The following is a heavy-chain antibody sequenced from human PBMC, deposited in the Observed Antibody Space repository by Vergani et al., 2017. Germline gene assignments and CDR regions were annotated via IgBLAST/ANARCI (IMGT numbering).Heavy chain of an antibody. CDR2: INHSGST. V-gene: IGHV4-34*01. D-gene: IGHD6-19*01. CDR1: GGSFSGYY. Sequence: QVQLQQWGAGLLKPSETLSLTCAVYGGSFSGYYWSWIRQPPGKGLEWIGEINHSGSTNYNPSLKSRVTISVDTSKNQFSLKLSSVTAADTAVYYCARDPWYATDSSGWYGYYYYGMDVWGQGTTVTVSS. J-gene: IGHJ6*02. CDR3: ARDPWYATDSSGWYGYYYYGMDV.